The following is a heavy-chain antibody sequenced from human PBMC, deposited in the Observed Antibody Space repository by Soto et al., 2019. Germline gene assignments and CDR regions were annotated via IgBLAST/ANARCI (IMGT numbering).Heavy chain of an antibody. CDR2: ISSSSSTI. J-gene: IGHJ4*02. D-gene: IGHD1-26*01. Sequence: GGSLRLSCAASGFTFSSYSMNWVRQAPGKGLEWVSYISSSSSTIYYADSVKGRFTISRDNAKNTLYLQMNSLRAEDTAVYYCASEGRDERELNYFDYCGQGSLVTVSS. CDR1: GFTFSSYS. V-gene: IGHV3-48*01. CDR3: ASEGRDERELNYFDY.